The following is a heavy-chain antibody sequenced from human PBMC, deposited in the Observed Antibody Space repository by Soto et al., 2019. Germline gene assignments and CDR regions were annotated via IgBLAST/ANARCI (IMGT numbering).Heavy chain of an antibody. V-gene: IGHV3-30-3*01. Sequence: QVQLVESGGGVVQPGRSLRLSCAASGFTFSSYAMHWVRQAPGKGLEWVAVISYDGSNKYYADSVKGRFTISRDNSKNTLYLQMNSLRAEDTAVYYCARAYVEQLSPFAYWGQGTLVTVSS. CDR3: ARAYVEQLSPFAY. J-gene: IGHJ4*02. CDR2: ISYDGSNK. D-gene: IGHD6-6*01. CDR1: GFTFSSYA.